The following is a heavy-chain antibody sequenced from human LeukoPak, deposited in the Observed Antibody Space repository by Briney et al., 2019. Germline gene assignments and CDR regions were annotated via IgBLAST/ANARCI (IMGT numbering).Heavy chain of an antibody. CDR3: AKVRRGCSSASCSLDS. V-gene: IGHV1-69*05. Sequence: EASVKVSCKASGGSLSGYILNWVRQAPGQGLEWVGGIAPVFGTAKNAQKFQGRVTIDTDESTTTVFMELSSLTSADTGVYYCAKVRRGCSSASCSLDSWGQGTLVTVSS. CDR2: IAPVFGTA. D-gene: IGHD2-2*01. CDR1: GGSLSGYI. J-gene: IGHJ4*02.